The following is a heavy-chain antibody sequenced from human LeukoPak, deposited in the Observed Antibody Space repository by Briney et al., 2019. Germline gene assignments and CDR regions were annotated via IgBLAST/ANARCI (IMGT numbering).Heavy chain of an antibody. V-gene: IGHV4-4*02. CDR2: IYDSGST. CDR3: ARSGGNSDFDY. Sequence: SGALSLTCAVSGASISSNNCWTWVRQPPGKGLEWIGEIYDSGSTNYNPSLKSRVTISIDKSKKQFSLTLSSMTAADTAVYYCARSGGNSDFDYWGQGTLVTVSS. CDR1: GASISSNNC. D-gene: IGHD4-23*01. J-gene: IGHJ4*02.